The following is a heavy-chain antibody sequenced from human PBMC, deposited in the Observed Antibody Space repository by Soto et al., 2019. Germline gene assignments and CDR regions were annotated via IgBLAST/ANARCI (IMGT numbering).Heavy chain of an antibody. CDR2: IYHSGTT. CDR3: ARAFYGDYAAYYYGMDV. CDR1: GFSPARAFP. D-gene: IGHD4-17*01. J-gene: IGHJ6*02. Sequence: GHPLGTLFPPRPVSGFSPARAFPRGWVRRPPRKGLEWIGNIYHSGTTYYNPSLESRVTISVDTSNNQFSLKLNSVTAADTAVYYCARAFYGDYAAYYYGMDVWGQGTTVTVSS. V-gene: IGHV4-38-2*01.